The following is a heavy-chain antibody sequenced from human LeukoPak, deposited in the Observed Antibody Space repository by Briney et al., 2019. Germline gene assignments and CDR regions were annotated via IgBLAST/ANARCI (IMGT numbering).Heavy chain of an antibody. V-gene: IGHV4-4*09. Sequence: SETLSLTCTVSGGSISSYYWSWIRQPPGKGLEWIGYIYTSGSTNYNPSLKSRVTISVDTSKNQFSLKLSSVTAADTAVYYCAMGEMATISYWGQGTLVTVSS. CDR3: AMGEMATISY. D-gene: IGHD5-24*01. J-gene: IGHJ4*02. CDR2: IYTSGST. CDR1: GGSISSYY.